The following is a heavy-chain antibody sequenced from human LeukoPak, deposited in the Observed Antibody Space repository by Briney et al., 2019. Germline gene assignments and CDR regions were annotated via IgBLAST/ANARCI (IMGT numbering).Heavy chain of an antibody. D-gene: IGHD3-10*02. CDR2: TNLHGTAV. CDR1: GLSFSNYW. Sequence: GGSLRLSCAVSGLSFSNYWMHWVRQAPGKGLVWVARTNLHGTAVDYADPVRGRFTISRDNSKNMLFLQMNSLRVEDTAVYYCASAYTYVRLGDHWGQGTLVTVSP. V-gene: IGHV3-74*01. J-gene: IGHJ4*02. CDR3: ASAYTYVRLGDH.